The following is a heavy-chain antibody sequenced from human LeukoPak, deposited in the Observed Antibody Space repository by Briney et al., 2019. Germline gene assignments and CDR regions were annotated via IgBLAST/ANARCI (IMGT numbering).Heavy chain of an antibody. CDR2: INSGGSTT. CDR1: GFTFNTYT. CDR3: ARQASGNYFDF. J-gene: IGHJ4*02. V-gene: IGHV3-21*04. Sequence: GGSLRLSCAASGFTFNTYTMNWARQAPGKGLEWVSSINSGGSTTHYADSVKGRFTISRDNAQNSLYLQMNSLRAEDTAVYYCARQASGNYFDFWGQGTLVTVSS. D-gene: IGHD3-10*01.